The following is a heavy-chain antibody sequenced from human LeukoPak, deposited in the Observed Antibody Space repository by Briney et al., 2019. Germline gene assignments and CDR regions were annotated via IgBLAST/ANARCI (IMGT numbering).Heavy chain of an antibody. J-gene: IGHJ4*02. D-gene: IGHD7-27*01. Sequence: GGSLRLSCAASGFTFSSYEMNWVRQAPGKGLEWVSYISSSGSYIYYADSVKGRFTISRDNAKNSLYLQMNSLRAEDTAVYYCARDGDGPFDYWGQGTLVTVSS. V-gene: IGHV3-21*05. CDR2: ISSSGSYI. CDR1: GFTFSSYE. CDR3: ARDGDGPFDY.